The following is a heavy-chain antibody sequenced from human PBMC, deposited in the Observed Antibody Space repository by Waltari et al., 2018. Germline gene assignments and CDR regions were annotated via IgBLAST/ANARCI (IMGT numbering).Heavy chain of an antibody. CDR1: GGSISSYY. J-gene: IGHJ3*02. D-gene: IGHD6-13*01. V-gene: IGHV4-59*01. Sequence: QVQLQESGPGLVKPSDTLSLTCTVSGGSISSYYWSWIRRPPGKGLEWIGYIYYSGSTNYNPSLKSRVTISVDTSKNQFSLKLSSVTAADTAVYYCAREAAAEGIDAFDIWGQGTMVTVSS. CDR2: IYYSGST. CDR3: AREAAAEGIDAFDI.